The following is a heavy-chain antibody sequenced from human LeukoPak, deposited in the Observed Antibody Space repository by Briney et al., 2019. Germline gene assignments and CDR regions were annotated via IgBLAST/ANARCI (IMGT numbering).Heavy chain of an antibody. CDR3: ARGAVRRAHIAVAGRVDRNQYFDY. CDR1: GGSFSGYY. J-gene: IGHJ4*02. D-gene: IGHD6-19*01. Sequence: SETLSLTCAVYGGSFSGYYWSCIRQPPGKGLEWIGEINHSGSTNYNPSLKSRVTISVDTSKNQFSLKLSSVTAADTAVYYCARGAVRRAHIAVAGRVDRNQYFDYWGQGTLVTVSS. CDR2: INHSGST. V-gene: IGHV4-34*01.